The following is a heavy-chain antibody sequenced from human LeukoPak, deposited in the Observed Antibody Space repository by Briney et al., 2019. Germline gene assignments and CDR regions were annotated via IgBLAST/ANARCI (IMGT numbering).Heavy chain of an antibody. CDR3: VKDRGSSGWSGIDD. Sequence: PGGSLRLSCSASGFSFSTYAMHWVRQPPGKGLEYVSAISSNGGSIYYGDSVKGRFTVSRDNSIYTLYLQMSSLRPEDTAVYYCVKDRGSSGWSGIDDWGQGTLVTVSS. CDR2: ISSNGGSI. CDR1: GFSFSTYA. V-gene: IGHV3-64D*09. D-gene: IGHD6-19*01. J-gene: IGHJ4*02.